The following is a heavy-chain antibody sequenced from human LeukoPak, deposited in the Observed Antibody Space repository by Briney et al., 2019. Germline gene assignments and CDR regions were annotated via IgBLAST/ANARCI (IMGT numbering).Heavy chain of an antibody. V-gene: IGHV3-53*01. Sequence: GGSLRLSCAASGFTVSSDYMSWVRQAPGKGLEWVSVIYSGGSTYYADSVKGRFTISRDNSKNTLYLQMNSLRAEDTAVYYCARDSGYSGLFDPWGQGTLVTVSS. CDR3: ARDSGYSGLFDP. CDR1: GFTVSSDY. D-gene: IGHD5-12*01. CDR2: IYSGGST. J-gene: IGHJ5*02.